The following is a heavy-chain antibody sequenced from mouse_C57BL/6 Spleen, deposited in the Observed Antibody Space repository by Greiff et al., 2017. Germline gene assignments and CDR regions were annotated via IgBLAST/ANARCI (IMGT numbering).Heavy chain of an antibody. Sequence: QVQLQQSGAELVRPGASVTLSCKASGYTFTDYEMHWVKQTPVHGLEWIGAIDPETGGTAYNQKFKGKAILTADKSSSTAYMVLRSLPSEDSAVYYCTGLRHYCSSWFAYWGQGTLVTVSA. CDR2: IDPETGGT. CDR3: TGLRHYCSSWFAY. CDR1: GYTFTDYE. J-gene: IGHJ3*01. V-gene: IGHV1-15*01. D-gene: IGHD1-1*01.